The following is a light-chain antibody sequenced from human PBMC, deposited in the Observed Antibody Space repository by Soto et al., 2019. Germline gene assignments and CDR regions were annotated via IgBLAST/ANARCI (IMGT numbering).Light chain of an antibody. CDR3: QQSYSNPV. CDR2: AAS. J-gene: IGKJ4*01. Sequence: DIQMTQSPSSLSASVGDRVTITCRASQSISSYLNWYQQKSGKAPKLLIDAASSLQSGVPSRFRGSGAGTEFTLTISSQQPEDFATYYCQQSYSNPVFGGGTKVEIK. V-gene: IGKV1-39*01. CDR1: QSISSY.